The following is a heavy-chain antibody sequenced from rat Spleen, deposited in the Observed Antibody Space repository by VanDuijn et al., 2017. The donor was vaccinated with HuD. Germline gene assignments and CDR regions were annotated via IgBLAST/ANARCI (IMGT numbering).Heavy chain of an antibody. D-gene: IGHD1-12*02. Sequence: EVQLVESGGGLVQPGRSLKLSCVASGFTFNNYWMTWIRQAPGKGLECIASIINTGGTTYYPDSVKGRCTISRDNSESTLYLQMDSLRSEDTATYYCARHRLYFDDGSYYHSRVMDAWGQGASVTVSS. V-gene: IGHV5-31*01. CDR2: IINTGGTT. J-gene: IGHJ4*01. CDR1: GFTFNNYW. CDR3: ARHRLYFDDGSYYHSRVMDA.